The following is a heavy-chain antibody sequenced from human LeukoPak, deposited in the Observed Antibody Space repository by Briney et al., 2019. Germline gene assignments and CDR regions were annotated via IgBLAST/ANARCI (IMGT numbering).Heavy chain of an antibody. CDR2: MNPNSGNT. V-gene: IGHV1-8*01. D-gene: IGHD6-13*01. CDR3: ATAAAAGGYYFDY. J-gene: IGHJ4*02. Sequence: ASVTLCCKASGYTFTSYDINWVRQANGQGLEWMGWMNPNSGNTGYAQKFQGRVTMTRNTSISTAYMELSSLRSEDTAVYYCATAAAAGGYYFDYWGQGTLVTVSS. CDR1: GYTFTSYD.